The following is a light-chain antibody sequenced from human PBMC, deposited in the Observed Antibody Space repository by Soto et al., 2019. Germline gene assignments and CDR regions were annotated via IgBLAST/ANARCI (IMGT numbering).Light chain of an antibody. CDR3: QQYGISLP. CDR1: QSVSSSY. J-gene: IGKJ4*01. V-gene: IGKV3-20*01. Sequence: EIVLTQSPGTLSLSPGERATLSCRASQSVSSSYLAWYQQKPGQAPRLLIYGASSRATGIPDRFSGSGSGTDFTLTISRLEPEDFAVYYCQQYGISLPFGGGTMVDI. CDR2: GAS.